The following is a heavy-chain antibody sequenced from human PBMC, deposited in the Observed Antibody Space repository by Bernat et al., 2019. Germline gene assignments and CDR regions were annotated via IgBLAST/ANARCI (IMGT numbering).Heavy chain of an antibody. V-gene: IGHV1-69*01. CDR3: AREVRPTLGAGKWIYGMDV. D-gene: IGHD6-19*01. Sequence: QVQLVQSGAEVKKPGSSVKVSCKASGGTFSSYAISWVRQAPGQGLEWMGGIIPIFGTANYAQKFQGRVTITADESTSTAYMELSSLRSEDTAVYYCAREVRPTLGAGKWIYGMDVWGQGTTVTVSS. CDR1: GGTFSSYA. CDR2: IIPIFGTA. J-gene: IGHJ6*02.